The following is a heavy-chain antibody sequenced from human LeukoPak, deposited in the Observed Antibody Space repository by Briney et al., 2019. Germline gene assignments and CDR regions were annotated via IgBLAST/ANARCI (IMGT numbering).Heavy chain of an antibody. Sequence: GASVKVSCRASGYTFTTYYMHWVRQAPGQGLEWMGIINPSGGSATYAQKFQGRVTMTRDTSTSTVYMELSSLRSEDTAVYYCARDSTTSSLADPWGQGTLVTVSS. V-gene: IGHV1-46*01. J-gene: IGHJ5*02. D-gene: IGHD2-2*01. CDR3: ARDSTTSSLADP. CDR1: GYTFTTYY. CDR2: INPSGGSA.